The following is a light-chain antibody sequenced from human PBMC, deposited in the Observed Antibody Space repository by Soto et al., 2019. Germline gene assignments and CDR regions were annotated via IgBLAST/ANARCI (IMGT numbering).Light chain of an antibody. CDR3: MQSLQLPLT. Sequence: DIVMTQTPLSLSVTPGQPASISCKSSQSLLDSDGKTFLYWYVHKPGHPPQLLIYEVSNRFAGVRDRFSGSGSDTDFTLEISRVEADDVAMYYCMQSLQLPLTFGGGTRVDIK. J-gene: IGKJ4*01. CDR2: EVS. V-gene: IGKV2D-29*01. CDR1: QSLLDSDGKTF.